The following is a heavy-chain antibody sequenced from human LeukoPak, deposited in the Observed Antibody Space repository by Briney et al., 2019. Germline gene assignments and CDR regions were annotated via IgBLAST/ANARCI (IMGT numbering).Heavy chain of an antibody. CDR3: VREDDYGDFFDY. D-gene: IGHD4-17*01. Sequence: GGSLRLSCVASEFSLSRNGMHWVRQAPGKGLEWVAVASHDGVKKYYADSVRGRFTISREYLKNSLYLQMNSLRAEDTAVYYCVREDDYGDFFDYWGQGTLVTVSS. CDR2: ASHDGVKK. CDR1: EFSLSRNG. V-gene: IGHV3-30*03. J-gene: IGHJ4*02.